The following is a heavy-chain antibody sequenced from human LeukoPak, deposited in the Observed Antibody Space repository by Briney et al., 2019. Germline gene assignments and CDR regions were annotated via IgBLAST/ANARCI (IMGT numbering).Heavy chain of an antibody. CDR1: GYTFTDYY. CDR3: ATGNYYDSSGYYY. D-gene: IGHD3-22*01. CDR2: GDPEDGET. V-gene: IGHV1-69-2*01. J-gene: IGHJ4*02. Sequence: ATAKISCKASGYTFTDYYIHWVQQSPGKGLEWMGRGDPEDGETIYAEKFQGRVTITADTSTDTAYMELSGLRSEDTAVYYCATGNYYDSSGYYYWGQGTLVTVSS.